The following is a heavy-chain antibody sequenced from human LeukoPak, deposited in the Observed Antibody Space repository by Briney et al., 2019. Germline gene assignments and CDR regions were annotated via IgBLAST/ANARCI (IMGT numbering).Heavy chain of an antibody. V-gene: IGHV4-61*01. Sequence: SETLSLTCTVSGGSVSSDISYWIWIRQPPGKGLEWLGYIHYSGSTNYNPSLKSRVTISVDTSKNQFSLRLSSVTAADTAVYYCARDSGNWFDPWGQGTLVAVSS. CDR1: GGSVSSDISY. CDR3: ARDSGNWFDP. D-gene: IGHD3-10*01. CDR2: IHYSGST. J-gene: IGHJ5*02.